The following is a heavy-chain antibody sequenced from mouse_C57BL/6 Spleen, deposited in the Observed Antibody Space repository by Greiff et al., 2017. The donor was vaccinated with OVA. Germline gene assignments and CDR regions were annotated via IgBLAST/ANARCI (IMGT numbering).Heavy chain of an antibody. J-gene: IGHJ2*01. V-gene: IGHV1-53*01. CDR1: GYTFTSYW. Sequence: QVQLQQPGTELVKPGASVKLSCKASGYTFTSYWMHWVKQRPGQGLEWIGNINPSNGGTNYNEKFKSKATLTVDKSSSTAYMQLSSLTSEDSAVYYGARTGFTTVVSHFDYWGQGTTLTVSS. CDR2: INPSNGGT. D-gene: IGHD1-1*01. CDR3: ARTGFTTVVSHFDY.